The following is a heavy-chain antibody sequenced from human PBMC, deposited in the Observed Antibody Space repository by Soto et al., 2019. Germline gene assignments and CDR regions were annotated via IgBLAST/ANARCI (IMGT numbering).Heavy chain of an antibody. J-gene: IGHJ4*02. CDR1: GYTFTTYY. CDR2: INPSDGST. Sequence: QVFLVQSGAEVKKPGASVKASCKTSGYTFTTYYMHWVRQAPGQGLELMGVINPSDGSTYSAQKFQDKVTRRRETSTSRVYFDLTGLRAEDSAMCYCVRDGFDYGYSADWGQGTLVTVSS. CDR3: VRDGFDYGYSAD. V-gene: IGHV1-46*01. D-gene: IGHD4-17*01.